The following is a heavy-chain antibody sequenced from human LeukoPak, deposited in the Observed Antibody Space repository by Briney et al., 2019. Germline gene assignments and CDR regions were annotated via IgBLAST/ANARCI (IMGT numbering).Heavy chain of an antibody. D-gene: IGHD6-13*01. Sequence: SETLSLTCTVSGGSLRSYYWAWIRQPPGKGLEWIGSIYYSGSSDYNPSLKSRVTISVDTSKDQFSLKLSSVTAADTAVYYCARQSYSSSRYFFDHWGQGALVTVSS. V-gene: IGHV4-59*08. J-gene: IGHJ4*02. CDR1: GGSLRSYY. CDR2: IYYSGSS. CDR3: ARQSYSSSRYFFDH.